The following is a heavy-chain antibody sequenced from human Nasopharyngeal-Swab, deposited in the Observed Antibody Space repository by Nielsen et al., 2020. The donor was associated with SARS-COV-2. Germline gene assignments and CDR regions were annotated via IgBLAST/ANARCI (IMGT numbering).Heavy chain of an antibody. CDR3: ARESGGDSGWFDP. CDR1: GGSISSYY. CDR2: IYYSGST. Sequence: SETLSLTCPVSGGSISSYYWSWVRQPPGKGLEWIGYIYYSGSTNYNPSLKSRVTISVDTSKNQFSLKLSSVTAADTAVYYCARESGGDSGWFDPWGQGTLVTVSS. V-gene: IGHV4-59*12. D-gene: IGHD1-26*01. J-gene: IGHJ5*02.